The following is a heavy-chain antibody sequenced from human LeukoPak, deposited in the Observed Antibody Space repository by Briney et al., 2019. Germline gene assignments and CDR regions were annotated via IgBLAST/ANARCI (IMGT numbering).Heavy chain of an antibody. Sequence: GGSLRLSCAASGFTVNKYEIHWVRQAPGKGLEWISYINGGATTTNYADSVWGRFTISRDDAQNSVHLQMNSLRDEDTAVYYCVGGRLLRSTKYFDYWGQGALVTVSS. V-gene: IGHV3-48*03. CDR3: VGGRLLRSTKYFDY. D-gene: IGHD2-21*02. CDR2: INGGATTT. CDR1: GFTVNKYE. J-gene: IGHJ4*02.